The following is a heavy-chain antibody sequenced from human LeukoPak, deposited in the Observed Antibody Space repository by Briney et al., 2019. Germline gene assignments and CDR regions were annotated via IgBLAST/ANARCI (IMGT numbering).Heavy chain of an antibody. CDR3: ARDHPPPYGSGSPQAFDI. CDR2: IYTSGST. Sequence: SETLSLTCTVSGGSISSYYWSWIRQPAGKGLEWIGRIYTSGSTNYNPSLKSRVTMSVDTSKNQFSLKLSSVTAADTAVYYCARDHPPPYGSGSPQAFDIWGQGTMVTVSS. D-gene: IGHD3-10*01. V-gene: IGHV4-4*07. J-gene: IGHJ3*02. CDR1: GGSISSYY.